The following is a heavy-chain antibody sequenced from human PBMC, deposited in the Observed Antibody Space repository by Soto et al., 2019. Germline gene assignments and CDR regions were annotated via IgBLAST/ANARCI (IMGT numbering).Heavy chain of an antibody. Sequence: GGSLRLSCAASGFTFSSYAMSWVRQAPGKGLEWVSAISGSGGSTYYADSVKGRFTISRDNSKNTLYLQMNSLRAEDTAVYYCAKEGSGSSWYYYYYYGMDVWGQGTTVTVSS. CDR2: ISGSGGST. CDR3: AKEGSGSSWYYYYYYGMDV. D-gene: IGHD6-13*01. CDR1: GFTFSSYA. V-gene: IGHV3-23*01. J-gene: IGHJ6*02.